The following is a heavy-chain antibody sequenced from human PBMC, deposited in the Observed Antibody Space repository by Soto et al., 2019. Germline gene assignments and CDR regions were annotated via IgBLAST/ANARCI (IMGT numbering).Heavy chain of an antibody. CDR3: ARHVVESLSFGERVHHLDY. D-gene: IGHD3-10*01. J-gene: IGHJ4*01. CDR1: GGSISNYY. CDR2: FYYTGIT. V-gene: IGHV4-59*08. Sequence: SETLSLTCTVSGGSISNYYWSWIRQPPGKGLEWIGYFYYTGITNYNPSLKSRISMSVDTSKNQFSLKLSSVTAADTAVYYCARHVVESLSFGERVHHLDYWGHGTLVTVSS.